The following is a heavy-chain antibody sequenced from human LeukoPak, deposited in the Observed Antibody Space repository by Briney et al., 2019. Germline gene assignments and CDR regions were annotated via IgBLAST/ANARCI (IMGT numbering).Heavy chain of an antibody. D-gene: IGHD6-13*01. Sequence: GGSLRLSCEASGFSFSNYWMTWVRQAPGKGLEWVADINQNGGQSYYVDSVKGRSTLSRDNAKNSLFLQLNSLRAEDTAVYYCVKNSSWYCLDYWGQGITVIVSS. V-gene: IGHV3-7*03. CDR2: INQNGGQS. CDR1: GFSFSNYW. CDR3: VKNSSWYCLDY. J-gene: IGHJ4*02.